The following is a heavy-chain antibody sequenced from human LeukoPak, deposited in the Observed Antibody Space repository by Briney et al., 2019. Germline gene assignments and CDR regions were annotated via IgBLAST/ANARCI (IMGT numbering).Heavy chain of an antibody. J-gene: IGHJ6*02. CDR3: ARQRCSGGSCYYYGMDV. CDR2: IFHSGAT. CDR1: GGPISSTNW. Sequence: SEALSLTCAVSGGPISSTNWWSWVRQTPGKGLEWLGEIFHSGATNYSPSPKSRATISVDKSKNQFSLKLSSVTAADTAVYYCARQRCSGGSCYYYGMDVWGQGTTVTVSS. D-gene: IGHD2-15*01. V-gene: IGHV4-4*02.